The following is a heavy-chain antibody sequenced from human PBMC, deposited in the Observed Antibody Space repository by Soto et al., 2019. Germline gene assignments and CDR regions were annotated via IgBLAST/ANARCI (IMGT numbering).Heavy chain of an antibody. Sequence: SETLSLTCTVSGGSISSGGYYWSWIRQHPGKCLEWIGYIYYSGSTYYNPSLKSRVTISVDTSKNQFSLKLSSVTAADTAVYYCARDRSVVVVAATEPRRYYGMDVWGQGTTVTVSS. D-gene: IGHD2-15*01. CDR1: GGSISSGGYY. CDR2: IYYSGST. V-gene: IGHV4-31*03. CDR3: ARDRSVVVVAATEPRRYYGMDV. J-gene: IGHJ6*02.